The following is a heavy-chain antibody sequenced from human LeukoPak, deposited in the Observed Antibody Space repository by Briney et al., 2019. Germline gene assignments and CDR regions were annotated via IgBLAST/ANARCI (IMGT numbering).Heavy chain of an antibody. J-gene: IGHJ4*02. D-gene: IGHD3-16*02. Sequence: GGSLRLSCAASGFTFSNYWLHWVRQTPGKGLVWVSRINNDGSTTSYADSVKGRFTISRDNSKNTLYLQMNSLRAEDTAVYYCAKDNRVGYYDYVWGSYRYEGPYYFDYWGQGTLVTVSS. V-gene: IGHV3-74*01. CDR1: GFTFSNYW. CDR2: INNDGSTT. CDR3: AKDNRVGYYDYVWGSYRYEGPYYFDY.